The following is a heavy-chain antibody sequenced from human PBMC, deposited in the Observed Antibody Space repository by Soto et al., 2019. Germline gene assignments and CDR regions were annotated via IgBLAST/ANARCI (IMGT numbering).Heavy chain of an antibody. CDR1: GFTFSSYS. Sequence: PWGSLRLSCEASGFTFSSYSMNWVRQAPGKGLAWVSSISSRSSNIYYADSMKGRFTISRDNAKNSLYLQMNSLRAEDTAVYYCARGAYCSGGTCSGWDYWGQGTLVTVSS. CDR3: ARGAYCSGGTCSGWDY. V-gene: IGHV3-21*01. CDR2: ISSRSSNI. J-gene: IGHJ4*02. D-gene: IGHD2-15*01.